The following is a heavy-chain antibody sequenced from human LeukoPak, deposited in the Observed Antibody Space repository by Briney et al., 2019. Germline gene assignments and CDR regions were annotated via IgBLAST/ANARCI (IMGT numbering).Heavy chain of an antibody. V-gene: IGHV3-48*03. CDR1: GFTFSNYE. Sequence: GGSLRLSCAASGFTFSNYEMNWVRQAPGKGLEWISFISSSGTTIYYADSVKGRFTISRDNAKNSLYLQMNSLRVEDTAIYYRARTLRNSFGYGNYWGQGTLVTVSS. J-gene: IGHJ4*02. CDR3: ARTLRNSFGYGNY. D-gene: IGHD5-18*01. CDR2: ISSSGTTI.